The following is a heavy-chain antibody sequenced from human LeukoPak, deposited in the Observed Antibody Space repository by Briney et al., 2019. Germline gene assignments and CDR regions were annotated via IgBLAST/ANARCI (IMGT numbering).Heavy chain of an antibody. Sequence: RASVKVSCKASGYTFTGYYMHWVRQAPGQGLEWMGIIKPGDSITSYSQKFKGRVTMTRDMSTTTVYMEMTSLKSEDTAVYYCARDRKSEIGGAIAGHYMDVWGKGTTVTVSS. CDR3: ARDRKSEIGGAIAGHYMDV. D-gene: IGHD3-16*02. CDR2: IKPGDSIT. V-gene: IGHV1-46*01. CDR1: GYTFTGYY. J-gene: IGHJ6*03.